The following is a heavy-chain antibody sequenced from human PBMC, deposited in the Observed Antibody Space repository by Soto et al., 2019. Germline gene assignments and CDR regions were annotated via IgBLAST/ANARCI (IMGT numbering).Heavy chain of an antibody. CDR1: GGTFSSYA. CDR3: ASPVKKGGYFSGGSCYLEDALDI. D-gene: IGHD2-15*01. V-gene: IGHV1-69*06. CDR2: ITPIFGTA. Sequence: QVQLVQSGAEVKKPGSSVKVSCKASGGTFSSYAISWVRQAPGQGLEWMGGITPIFGTANYAQKFQGRVPITSDKSTSTAYMELSSLRCEDTAVYYCASPVKKGGYFSGGSCYLEDALDIWGQETIDTVSS. J-gene: IGHJ3*02.